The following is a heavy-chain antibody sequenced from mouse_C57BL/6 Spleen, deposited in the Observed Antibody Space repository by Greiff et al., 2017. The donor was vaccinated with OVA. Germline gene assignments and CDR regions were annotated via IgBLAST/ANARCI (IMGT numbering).Heavy chain of an antibody. V-gene: IGHV14-1*01. Sequence: VQLQQSGAELVRPGASVKLSCTASGFNIKDYYTHWVKQRPEQGLEWIGRIDPEDGDTEYAPKFQGKATMTADTSSNTAYLQLSSLTSEDTAVYYCTSAYYSNFYYWGQGTSVTVSS. CDR1: GFNIKDYY. J-gene: IGHJ4*01. CDR3: TSAYYSNFYY. D-gene: IGHD2-5*01. CDR2: IDPEDGDT.